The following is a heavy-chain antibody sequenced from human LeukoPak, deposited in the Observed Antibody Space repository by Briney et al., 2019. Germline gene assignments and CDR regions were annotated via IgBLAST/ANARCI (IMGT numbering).Heavy chain of an antibody. CDR1: GGSISSSSYY. CDR3: ARQGESYQLLAMDV. Sequence: PSETLSLTCTVSGGSISSSSYYWGWIRQPPGKGLEWIGSIYYSGSTYYNPSLKSRVTISVDTSKNQFSLKLSSVTAADTAVYYCARQGESYQLLAMDVWGQGTTVTVSS. CDR2: IYYSGST. V-gene: IGHV4-39*01. D-gene: IGHD2-2*01. J-gene: IGHJ6*02.